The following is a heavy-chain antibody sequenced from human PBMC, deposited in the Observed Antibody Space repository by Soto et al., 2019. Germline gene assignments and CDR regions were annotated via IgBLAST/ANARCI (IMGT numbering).Heavy chain of an antibody. V-gene: IGHV1-46*03. J-gene: IGHJ6*02. CDR1: GYSFSSYY. Sequence: QVQLVQSGAEVKKPGALAKISCTASGYSFSSYYILWVRQAPGQGLEWMGIINPNTGSTYYAQKFQCRFSVTRDTSTSTVYMSLSSLRSEDTAVYFCARDGGYCSGGSCYPMPRLYQRYYGMDVWGQGTTISVSS. D-gene: IGHD2-15*01. CDR2: INPNTGST. CDR3: ARDGGYCSGGSCYPMPRLYQRYYGMDV.